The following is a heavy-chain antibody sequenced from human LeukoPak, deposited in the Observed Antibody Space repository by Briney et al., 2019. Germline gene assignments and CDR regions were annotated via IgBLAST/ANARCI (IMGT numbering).Heavy chain of an antibody. D-gene: IGHD6-6*01. J-gene: IGHJ3*02. CDR1: GYSISSGYY. CDR3: ARDKRLVRAFDI. CDR2: IYHSGST. Sequence: SETLSLTCTVSGYSISSGYYWGWIRQPPGKGLEWIGRIYHSGSTYYNPHLRVRVTISVDTSKNQFSLKLSSVTAADTAVYYCARDKRLVRAFDIWGQGTMVTVSS. V-gene: IGHV4-38-2*02.